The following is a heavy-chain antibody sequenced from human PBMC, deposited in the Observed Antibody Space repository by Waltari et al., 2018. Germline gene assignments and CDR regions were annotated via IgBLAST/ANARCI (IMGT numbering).Heavy chain of an antibody. Sequence: QVQLQESGPGLVKPSETLSLTGSVAGGSVNTFWWNWNRQPAGKGLEGIGRVSASAKTNHTPSRKSRVTMSVDTSKNQFPLKLSSVTAADTAVYYCARDLVLPSWLGFIDGFDIWGRRTGVT. V-gene: IGHV4-4*07. J-gene: IGHJ3*02. CDR1: GGSVNTFW. CDR2: VSASAKT. D-gene: IGHD6-19*01. CDR3: ARDLVLPSWLGFIDGFDI.